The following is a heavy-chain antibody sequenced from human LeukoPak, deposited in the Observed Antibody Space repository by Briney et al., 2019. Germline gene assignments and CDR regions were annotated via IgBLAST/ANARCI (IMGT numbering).Heavy chain of an antibody. J-gene: IGHJ4*02. D-gene: IGHD3-10*01. CDR2: ISAYNGNT. CDR3: ARVRITMVRGVTTPSFDY. V-gene: IGHV1-18*01. Sequence: GASVKVSCKASGYTFTSYGIIWVRQAPGQGLEWMGWISAYNGNTNYAQKLQGRVTMTTDTSTSTAYMELRSLRSDDTAVYYCARVRITMVRGVTTPSFDYWGQGTLVTVSS. CDR1: GYTFTSYG.